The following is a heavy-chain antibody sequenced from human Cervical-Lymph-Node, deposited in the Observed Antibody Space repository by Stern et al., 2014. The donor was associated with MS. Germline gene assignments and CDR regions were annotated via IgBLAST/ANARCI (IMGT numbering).Heavy chain of an antibody. CDR1: GYTFTNYP. D-gene: IGHD5-18*01. CDR3: ARDFVDTAMVTISDYLDF. Sequence: QMQLVQSGSELKKPGASVKVSCKASGYTFTNYPMNWVRQAPGQGLEWMGWINTNSGNSTYAQGFTGRFVFSLDTSVSTAYLQISSLKAEDTAVYYCARDFVDTAMVTISDYLDFWGQGTLVTVSS. CDR2: INTNSGNS. V-gene: IGHV7-4-1*02. J-gene: IGHJ4*02.